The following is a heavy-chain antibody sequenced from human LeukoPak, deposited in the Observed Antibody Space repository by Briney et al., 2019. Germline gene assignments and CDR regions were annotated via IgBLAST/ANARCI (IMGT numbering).Heavy chain of an antibody. V-gene: IGHV1-18*01. CDR2: FSSYNGNT. D-gene: IGHD1-1*01. CDR1: GGTFSSYA. J-gene: IGHJ5*02. CDR3: ARDVPGSIGTTARFDP. Sequence: ASVKVSCKASGGTFSSYAISWVRQAPGQGLEWMGWFSSYNGNTNYAQKFQGRVSMTTDTSTSTAYMELRSLRSDDTAVYYCARDVPGSIGTTARFDPWGQGTLVTVSS.